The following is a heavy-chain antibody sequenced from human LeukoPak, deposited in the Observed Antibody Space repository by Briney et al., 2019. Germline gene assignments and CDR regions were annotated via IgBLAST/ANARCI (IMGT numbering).Heavy chain of an antibody. Sequence: PGGSLRLSCAASGFTVSNNYMSWVRQAPGKGLEWVSTIYSGGSTYYAASVKGRFTSSRDNSKNTLYLQMNNLRAEDTAVYYCARAGGVKTAALDLDYWGQGTLVTVSS. CDR2: IYSGGST. CDR1: GFTVSNNY. CDR3: ARAGGVKTAALDLDY. J-gene: IGHJ4*02. V-gene: IGHV3-66*01. D-gene: IGHD6-25*01.